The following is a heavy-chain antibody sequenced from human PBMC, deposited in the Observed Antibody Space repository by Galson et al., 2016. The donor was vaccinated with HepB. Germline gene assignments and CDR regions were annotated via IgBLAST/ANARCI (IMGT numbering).Heavy chain of an antibody. D-gene: IGHD3-3*01. CDR2: ISSSSSYI. CDR1: GFTFSVYS. CDR3: ARDLEGYGSAGMDV. Sequence: SLRLSCAASGFTFSVYSMNWVRQAPGKGLEWVSSISSSSSYIYYADSVKGRFTISRDNAKNSLYLQMNSLRAEDTAVYYCARDLEGYGSAGMDVWGQGTTVTVSS. V-gene: IGHV3-21*01. J-gene: IGHJ6*02.